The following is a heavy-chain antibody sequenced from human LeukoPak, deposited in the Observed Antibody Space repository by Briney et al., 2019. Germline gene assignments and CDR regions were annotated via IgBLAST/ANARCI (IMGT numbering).Heavy chain of an antibody. D-gene: IGHD5-12*01. Sequence: SETLSLTCAVSGGSISSYYWSWIRQPPGKGLEWIGYIYYSGSTNYNPSLKSRVTISVDTSKNHFSLKLSSVTAADTAVYYCATVATIGGANWFDPWGQGTLVTVSS. J-gene: IGHJ5*02. CDR3: ATVATIGGANWFDP. CDR1: GGSISSYY. V-gene: IGHV4-59*12. CDR2: IYYSGST.